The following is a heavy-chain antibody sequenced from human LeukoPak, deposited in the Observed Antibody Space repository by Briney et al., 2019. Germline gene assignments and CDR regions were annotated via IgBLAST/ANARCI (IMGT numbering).Heavy chain of an antibody. CDR3: ARGGGSGSYLPPSYYYYGMDV. CDR1: GFTFSSYS. J-gene: IGHJ6*02. Sequence: GGSLRLSCAASGFTFSSYSMNWVRQAPGKGLEWVSYISSSSSYIYYADSVKGRFTISRDNAKNSLYLQMNSLRAEDTAVYYCARGGGSGSYLPPSYYYYGMDVWGQGTTVTVSS. D-gene: IGHD3-10*01. V-gene: IGHV3-21*05. CDR2: ISSSSSYI.